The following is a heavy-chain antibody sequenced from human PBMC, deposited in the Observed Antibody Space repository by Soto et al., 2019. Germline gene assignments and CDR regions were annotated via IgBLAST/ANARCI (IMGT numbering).Heavy chain of an antibody. CDR3: ANGGWLDASDF. V-gene: IGHV3-23*01. Sequence: EVQLLESGGGLVQPGGSLRLSCAASGFTFSIYAVSWVRQAPGKGLEWVSTISGSGGSTHYADSVKGRFTISRDNSKNTLYLQMNSLRADDTALYYCANGGWLDASDFWGQGTMAAVSS. CDR2: ISGSGGST. J-gene: IGHJ3*01. CDR1: GFTFSIYA. D-gene: IGHD6-19*01.